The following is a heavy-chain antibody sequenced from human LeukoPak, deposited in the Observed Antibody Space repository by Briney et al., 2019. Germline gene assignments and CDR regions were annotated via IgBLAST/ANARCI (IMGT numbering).Heavy chain of an antibody. D-gene: IGHD2-2*02. CDR2: IGASGGST. V-gene: IGHV3-23*01. Sequence: GGSLRLSCAASGFTFNSYAMSWVRQAPGKGLEWVSAIGASGGSTYYAVSVKGRFTISRDNSKYTLYLQMNSLRAEDTAVYYCVKDGGYCSSTSCYTVPAQHWGQGTLVTVSS. CDR3: VKDGGYCSSTSCYTVPAQH. CDR1: GFTFNSYA. J-gene: IGHJ1*01.